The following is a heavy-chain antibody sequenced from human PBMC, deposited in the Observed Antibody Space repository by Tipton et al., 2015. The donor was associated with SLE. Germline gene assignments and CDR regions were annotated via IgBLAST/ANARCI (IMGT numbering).Heavy chain of an antibody. V-gene: IGHV4-59*01. CDR3: ARDLGDSSGYSMWFDP. J-gene: IGHJ5*02. D-gene: IGHD3-22*01. Sequence: LRLSCAASGFTFSSYAMSWIRQPPGKGLEWIGYIYYSGSTNYSPSLKSRVTISVDTSKNQFSLKLSSVTAADAAVYYCARDLGDSSGYSMWFDPWGQGTLVTVSS. CDR2: IYYSGST. CDR1: GFTFSSYA.